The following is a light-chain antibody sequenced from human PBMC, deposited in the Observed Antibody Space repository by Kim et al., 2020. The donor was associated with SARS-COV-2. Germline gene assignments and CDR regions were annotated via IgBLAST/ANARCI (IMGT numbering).Light chain of an antibody. V-gene: IGLV4-69*01. J-gene: IGLJ2*01. CDR3: QTWGTGIVV. CDR1: SGHSSYA. Sequence: ASVKLTCTLSSGHSSYAIAWHQQQPEKGPRYLMKLNSDGSHSKVDGIPDRFSGSSSGAERYLTISGLQSEDEADYYCQTWGTGIVVFGGGTQLTVL. CDR2: LNSDGSH.